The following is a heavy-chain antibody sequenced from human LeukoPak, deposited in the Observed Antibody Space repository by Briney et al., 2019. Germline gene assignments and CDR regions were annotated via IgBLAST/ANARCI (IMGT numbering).Heavy chain of an antibody. CDR1: GFTFRSYG. CDR2: IWYDGSNN. D-gene: IGHD6-19*01. V-gene: IGHV3-33*01. CDR3: ARDREQWLVMDFDY. J-gene: IGHJ4*02. Sequence: GRSLRLSCAASGFTFRSYGMHWVRQPPGKGLEGVAVIWYDGSNNYYADSVKGRFTISRDNSKNTLYLQMNSLRAEDTAVYYCARDREQWLVMDFDYWGQGTLVTVSS.